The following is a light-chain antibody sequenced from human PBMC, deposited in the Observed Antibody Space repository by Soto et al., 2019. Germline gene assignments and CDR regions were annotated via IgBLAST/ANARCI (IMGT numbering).Light chain of an antibody. CDR2: DAF. V-gene: IGKV1-5*01. CDR1: PSISSW. Sequence: DIQMTQSPSTLSASVGARVTITCRASPSISSWLAWYQQKPGKVPKLLIYDAFSLESGVPSRFSDRGSGTESAITISTLQPDDFAADYCQQYNSYPYTFGQGTKLEIK. J-gene: IGKJ2*01. CDR3: QQYNSYPYT.